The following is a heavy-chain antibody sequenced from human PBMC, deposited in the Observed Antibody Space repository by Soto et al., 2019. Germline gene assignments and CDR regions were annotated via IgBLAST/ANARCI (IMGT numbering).Heavy chain of an antibody. J-gene: IGHJ6*02. Sequence: QVQLVQSGAEVKKPGSSVKVSCKAPGGTFSSYAISWVRQAPGQGLEWRGGIIPIFGTAKYAQKFQGRVTITADKSTSTGYMELSSLRSEDTAVYYCARSQGGSSSLDIYYYYYYGMDVWGQGTTVTVSS. D-gene: IGHD2-15*01. CDR2: IIPIFGTA. V-gene: IGHV1-69*06. CDR3: ARSQGGSSSLDIYYYYYYGMDV. CDR1: GGTFSSYA.